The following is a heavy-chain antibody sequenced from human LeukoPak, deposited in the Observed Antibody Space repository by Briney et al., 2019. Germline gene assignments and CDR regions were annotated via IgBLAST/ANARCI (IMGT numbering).Heavy chain of an antibody. J-gene: IGHJ4*02. D-gene: IGHD5-24*01. CDR1: GFTFSSYA. Sequence: GRSLRLSCAASGFTFSSYAMHWVRQAPGKGLEWVAVISNDERNKYYAESVKGRFTIFRDNSNSMVYLQMTSLRLEDTAVYYCARPSPPGDGYNPSDQWGQGSLVIVSS. V-gene: IGHV3-30*04. CDR2: ISNDERNK. CDR3: ARPSPPGDGYNPSDQ.